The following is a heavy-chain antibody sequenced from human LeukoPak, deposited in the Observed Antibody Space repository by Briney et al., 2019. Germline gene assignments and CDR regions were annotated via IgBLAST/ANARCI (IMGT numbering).Heavy chain of an antibody. D-gene: IGHD7-27*01. J-gene: IGHJ4*02. CDR1: GGTFSSYA. V-gene: IGHV1-69*06. CDR3: ARVIGEGYFDY. Sequence: SVKVSCKASGGTFSSYAISWVRQAPGQGLEWMGGIIPIFGTANYAQKFQGRVTITADKSTSTAYMELSSLRPEDTAVYYCARVIGEGYFDYWGQGTLVTVSS. CDR2: IIPIFGTA.